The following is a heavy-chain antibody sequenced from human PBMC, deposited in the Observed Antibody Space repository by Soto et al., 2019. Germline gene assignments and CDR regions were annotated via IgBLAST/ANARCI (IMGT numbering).Heavy chain of an antibody. D-gene: IGHD3-16*01. J-gene: IGHJ4*02. V-gene: IGHV3-74*01. CDR2: INSDGGTT. Sequence: EVQLVESGGGLVQPGGSLRLSCAASGFTFSNYWMHWVRQAPGKGLVWVSRINSDGGTTSYADSVKGRFTISRDNAKNKLYLQMTGLRAEDTAVYYCARVGNGEYVFYYWGQGTLVTVSS. CDR3: ARVGNGEYVFYY. CDR1: GFTFSNYW.